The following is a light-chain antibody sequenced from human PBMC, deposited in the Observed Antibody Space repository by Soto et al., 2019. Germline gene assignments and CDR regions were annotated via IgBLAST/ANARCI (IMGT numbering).Light chain of an antibody. V-gene: IGLV2-14*01. CDR1: SSDVGGYNY. Sequence: QSALTQPASVSGSPGQSITISCTGTSSDVGGYNYVSWYQQHPGKAPKLMIYEVSNRPSGVSNRFSGSKSGNTASLTISGLQAEDEADYYCSSYTSSSTLMVFGGGTQPTVL. J-gene: IGLJ2*01. CDR3: SSYTSSSTLMV. CDR2: EVS.